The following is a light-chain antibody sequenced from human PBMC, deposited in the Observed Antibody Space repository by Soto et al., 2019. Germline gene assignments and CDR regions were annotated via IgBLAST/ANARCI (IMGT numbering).Light chain of an antibody. J-gene: IGKJ2*01. CDR3: QQYSSSPPWYT. Sequence: EIVLTQSPGTLSLSPGERATLSCRASQSVSSSYLAWYQQKPGQAPRLLIYGPSSRATGIPDRFSGSGSGTDFTLTISRLEPEDFAVYYCQQYSSSPPWYTFGQGTKLEIK. CDR1: QSVSSSY. CDR2: GPS. V-gene: IGKV3-20*01.